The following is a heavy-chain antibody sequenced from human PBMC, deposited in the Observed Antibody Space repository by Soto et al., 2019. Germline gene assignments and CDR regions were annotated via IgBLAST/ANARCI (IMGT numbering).Heavy chain of an antibody. Sequence: EVRLVQSGGGLVQPGGSLGLSCVTSGFKFSDFEMSWVRQAPGKGLEWVASIGTEGESKDYADAVKGRFTISRDNANKSLFLQMNNLGVEETAIYFCVRGEFCSGGVCYSGDYWGQGSLVTVSA. CDR2: IGTEGESK. V-gene: IGHV3-48*03. CDR1: GFKFSDFE. D-gene: IGHD2-21*02. J-gene: IGHJ4*02. CDR3: VRGEFCSGGVCYSGDY.